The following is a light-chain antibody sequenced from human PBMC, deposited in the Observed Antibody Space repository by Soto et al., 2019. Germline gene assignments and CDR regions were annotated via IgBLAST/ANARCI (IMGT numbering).Light chain of an antibody. CDR1: QGISNY. Sequence: DIQMTQSASSLSASVGDRVTITYRASQGISNYLAWYQQKPGKVPKLLIYAASTLQSGVPSRFSGSGSGTDFTLTISSLQPEDVATYYCQKYNSVPLTFGGGTKVEIK. CDR2: AAS. CDR3: QKYNSVPLT. J-gene: IGKJ4*01. V-gene: IGKV1-27*01.